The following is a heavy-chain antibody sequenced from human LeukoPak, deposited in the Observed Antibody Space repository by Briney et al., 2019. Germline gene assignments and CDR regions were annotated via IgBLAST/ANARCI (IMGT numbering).Heavy chain of an antibody. Sequence: PSQTLSLTCTVSGGSISSGDYQWSWIRQPPGKGLEWIGEINHSGSTNYNPSLKSRVTISVDTSKNQFSLKLSSVTAADTAVYYCARGGMDVWGKGTTVTVSS. J-gene: IGHJ6*04. CDR3: ARGGMDV. CDR2: INHSGST. CDR1: GGSISSGDYQ. V-gene: IGHV4-30-4*01.